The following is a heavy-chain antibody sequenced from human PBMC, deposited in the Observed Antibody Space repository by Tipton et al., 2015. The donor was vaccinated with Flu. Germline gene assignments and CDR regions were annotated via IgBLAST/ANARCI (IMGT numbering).Heavy chain of an antibody. CDR3: ASGYKSGWFLY. CDR2: MYHSGSI. D-gene: IGHD3-3*01. V-gene: IGHV4-38-2*01. CDR1: GYPNDNGYY. Sequence: TLSLTCSVSGYPNDNGYYCGWARQSPGKGLEWIGSMYHSGSIYSNPSLKGRVTISLDTSKNQFSLRLSSVTASDTALYYCASGYKSGWFLYWGQGTLVTVSS. J-gene: IGHJ4*02.